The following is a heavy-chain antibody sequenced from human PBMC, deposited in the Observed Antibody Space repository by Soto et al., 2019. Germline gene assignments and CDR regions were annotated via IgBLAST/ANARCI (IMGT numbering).Heavy chain of an antibody. CDR2: ISGSGSST. D-gene: IGHD7-27*01. Sequence: EVQLLESGGGLVEPGGSRRLSCAASGFTFSSYTMRWVRQAPGKGLEWVSTISGSGSSTYSADSVKGRFTISRDNPKNTLYLQMNSLRVEDTDLYYCAKEWGIDYWGQGTLVTVSS. J-gene: IGHJ4*02. CDR3: AKEWGIDY. CDR1: GFTFSSYT. V-gene: IGHV3-23*01.